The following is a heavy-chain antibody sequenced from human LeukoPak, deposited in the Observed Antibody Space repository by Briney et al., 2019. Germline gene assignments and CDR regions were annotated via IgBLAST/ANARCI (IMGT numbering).Heavy chain of an antibody. CDR1: GGSFSGYY. D-gene: IGHD5-18*01. CDR3: ARGRGYNAFDI. J-gene: IGHJ3*02. CDR2: INHDGST. Sequence: SETLSLTCVVYGGSFSGYYWSWIRQPPGKGLEWIGEINHDGSTNYNPSLKSRVTISVDTSKNQFSLRLSSVTAADTAVYSCARGRGYNAFDIWGQGTMVTVSS. V-gene: IGHV4-34*01.